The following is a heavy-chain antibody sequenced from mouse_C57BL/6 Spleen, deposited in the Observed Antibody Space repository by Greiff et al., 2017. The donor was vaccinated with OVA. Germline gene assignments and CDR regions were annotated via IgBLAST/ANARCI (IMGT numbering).Heavy chain of an antibody. V-gene: IGHV1-76*01. Sequence: QVQLQQSGAELVRPGASVKLSCKASGYTFTDYYINWVKQRPGQGLEWIARIYPGSGNTYYNEKFKGKATLTAEKSSSTAYMQLSSLTSEDSAVYFCARETTDYAMDYWGQGTSVTVSS. CDR2: IYPGSGNT. J-gene: IGHJ4*01. CDR1: GYTFTDYY. D-gene: IGHD1-1*01. CDR3: ARETTDYAMDY.